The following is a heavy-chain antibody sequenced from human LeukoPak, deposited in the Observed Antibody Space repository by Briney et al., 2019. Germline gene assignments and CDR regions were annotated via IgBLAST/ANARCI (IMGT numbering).Heavy chain of an antibody. Sequence: AGGSLRLSCAASGFTFSSYAMSWVRQAPGKGLEWVSAISGSGGSTYYADSVKGRFTISRDNSKNTLYLQMNSLRAEDTAVYYCGKGGGVRMGEYYYYGMDVWGQGTTVTVSS. D-gene: IGHD3-16*01. CDR2: ISGSGGST. CDR1: GFTFSSYA. V-gene: IGHV3-23*01. CDR3: GKGGGVRMGEYYYYGMDV. J-gene: IGHJ6*02.